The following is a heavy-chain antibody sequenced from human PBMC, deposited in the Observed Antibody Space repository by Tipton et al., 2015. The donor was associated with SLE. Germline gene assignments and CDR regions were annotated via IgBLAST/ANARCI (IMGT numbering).Heavy chain of an antibody. J-gene: IGHJ4*02. D-gene: IGHD4-17*01. V-gene: IGHV4-39*07. CDR3: AKGRQKNYADHAY. Sequence: TLSLTCTVSGGSISSGGYYWSWIRQPPGKGLEWIGEIYHSGSTNYNPSLKSRVTISIDTSKYQFSLRLTSVTAADTAVYYCAKGRQKNYADHAYWGQGTLVTVSS. CDR1: GGSISSGGYY. CDR2: IYHSGST.